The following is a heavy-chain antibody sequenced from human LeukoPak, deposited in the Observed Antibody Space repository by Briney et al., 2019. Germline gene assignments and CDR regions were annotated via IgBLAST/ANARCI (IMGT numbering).Heavy chain of an antibody. CDR2: IYTSGST. J-gene: IGHJ6*03. CDR3: AREERLYSSSWYPRPYYYYMDV. V-gene: IGHV4-4*07. CDR1: GGSISSYY. D-gene: IGHD6-13*01. Sequence: SETLSLTCTVSGGSISSYYWNWLRQPAGKGLECFGRIYTSGSTNYNPSLKSRVTMSVDTSKNQFSLKLSSVTAADTAVYYCAREERLYSSSWYPRPYYYYMDVWGKGTTVTISS.